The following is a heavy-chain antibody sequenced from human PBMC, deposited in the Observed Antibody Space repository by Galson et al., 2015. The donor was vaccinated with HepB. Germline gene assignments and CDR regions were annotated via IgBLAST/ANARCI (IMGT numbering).Heavy chain of an antibody. CDR2: ISGSGGST. J-gene: IGHJ4*02. CDR1: GFTFSSYA. V-gene: IGHV3-23*01. D-gene: IGHD3-22*01. Sequence: SLRLSCAASGFTFSSYAMSWVRQAPGKGLEWVSAISGSGGSTYYADSVKGRFTISRDNSKNTLYLQMNSLRAEDTAVYYCAKDDYYDSRRWDYWGQGTLVTVSS. CDR3: AKDDYYDSRRWDY.